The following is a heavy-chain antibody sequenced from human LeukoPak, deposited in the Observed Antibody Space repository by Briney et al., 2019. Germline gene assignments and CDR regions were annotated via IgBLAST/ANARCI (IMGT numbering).Heavy chain of an antibody. Sequence: GGSLRLSCTASGFTFSSYAMSWVRQAPGKGLEWVSSISGSGGRTHYADSVRGRFTISRDNSKNTLYLQMDSLRAEDTAVYYCATPPTVTRNYWGQGTLVTVSS. J-gene: IGHJ4*02. V-gene: IGHV3-23*01. CDR1: GFTFSSYA. CDR3: ATPPTVTRNY. CDR2: ISGSGGRT. D-gene: IGHD4-17*01.